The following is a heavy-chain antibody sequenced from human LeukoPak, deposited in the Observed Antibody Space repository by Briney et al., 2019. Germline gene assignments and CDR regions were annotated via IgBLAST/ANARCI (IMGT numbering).Heavy chain of an antibody. CDR3: AKKRSSGYYDSGGYAIDAFDV. CDR1: GFIFANSW. D-gene: IGHD3-22*01. J-gene: IGHJ3*01. CDR2: IYPDDPDI. V-gene: IGHV5-51*01. Sequence: GESLQISCKGSGFIFANSWIGWVRPVSGKGLEWMGTIYPDDPDIRYSPSFQGQVTISGDKSSSTVYLQWNSLKASDTAMYFCAKKRSSGYYDSGGYAIDAFDVWGQGTMVTVSS.